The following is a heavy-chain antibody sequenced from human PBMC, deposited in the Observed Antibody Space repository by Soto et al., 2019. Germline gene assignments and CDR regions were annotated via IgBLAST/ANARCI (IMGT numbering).Heavy chain of an antibody. Sequence: EVQLVESGGDLVQPGGSLRLSWAASGFTGSNNYMTWLRQAPGKGLEWVSLIYVGGYTYYADSVKGTFTSSRDNSKNTLYLQMNSLRAEDTAVYYCAVSEPRHWFDSWVQGTRVTVSS. V-gene: IGHV3-66*01. CDR3: AVSEPRHWFDS. CDR1: GFTGSNNY. J-gene: IGHJ5*01. D-gene: IGHD6-6*01. CDR2: IYVGGYT.